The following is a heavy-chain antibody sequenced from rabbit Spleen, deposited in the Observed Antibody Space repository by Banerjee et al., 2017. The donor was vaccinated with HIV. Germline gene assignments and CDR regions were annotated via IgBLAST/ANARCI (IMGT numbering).Heavy chain of an antibody. D-gene: IGHD1-1*01. Sequence: ESGGDGVNQPACLMQPCSASGLFFISSDCVCWVRQGPGKGLEWIACIYTGSSGSTYYASWARGRFTISETSSTTVTMQMTSLTVSDTATYFCARISGPSAYLWPYFFNLWGQGTLVTVS. CDR3: ARISGPSAYLWPYFFNL. CDR1: GLFFISSDC. CDR2: IYTGSSGST. J-gene: IGHJ4*01. V-gene: IGHV1S40*01.